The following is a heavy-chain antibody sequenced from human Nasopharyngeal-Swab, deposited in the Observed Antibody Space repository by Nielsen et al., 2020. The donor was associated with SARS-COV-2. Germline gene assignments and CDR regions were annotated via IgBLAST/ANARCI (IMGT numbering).Heavy chain of an antibody. CDR3: ARETIPYDSSGFDAFDI. V-gene: IGHV4-31*02. D-gene: IGHD3-22*01. Sequence: WIRQPPGKGLEWIGYIYYSGSTYYNLSLKSRVTISVDTSKNQFSLKLSSVTAADTAVYYCARETIPYDSSGFDAFDIWGQGTMVTVSS. J-gene: IGHJ3*02. CDR2: IYYSGST.